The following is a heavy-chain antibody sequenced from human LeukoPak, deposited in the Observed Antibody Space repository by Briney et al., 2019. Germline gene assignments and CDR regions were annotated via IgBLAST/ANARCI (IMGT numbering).Heavy chain of an antibody. CDR1: GSTFTSYG. Sequence: ASVKVSCKASGSTFTSYGISWVRQAPGQGLEWMGWISAYNGNTNYAQKLQGRVTMTTDTSTSTAYMELRSLRSDDTAVYYCARDYYYDSSGYYYDWWFDPWGQGTLVTVSS. J-gene: IGHJ5*02. CDR3: ARDYYYDSSGYYYDWWFDP. CDR2: ISAYNGNT. V-gene: IGHV1-18*01. D-gene: IGHD3-22*01.